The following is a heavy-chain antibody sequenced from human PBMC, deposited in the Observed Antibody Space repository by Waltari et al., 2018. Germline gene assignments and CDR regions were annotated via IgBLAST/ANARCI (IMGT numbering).Heavy chain of an antibody. CDR1: GFSLSTSGVG. Sequence: QITLKESGPTLVKPTQTLTLTCTFSGFSLSTSGVGVGWIRQPPGKALEWLALIYWNDDKRYSPSLKSRLTITKDTSKNQVVLTMTNMDPVDTATYYCAHSGYDFWSGNWFDPWGQGTLVTVSS. CDR3: AHSGYDFWSGNWFDP. CDR2: IYWNDDK. J-gene: IGHJ5*02. D-gene: IGHD3-3*01. V-gene: IGHV2-5*01.